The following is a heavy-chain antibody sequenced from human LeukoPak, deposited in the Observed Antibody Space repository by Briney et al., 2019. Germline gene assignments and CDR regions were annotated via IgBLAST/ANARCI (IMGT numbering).Heavy chain of an antibody. D-gene: IGHD1-26*01. V-gene: IGHV1-18*01. CDR1: GYTFTSCG. CDR2: ISAYNGNT. Sequence: GASVKVSCKASGYTFTSCGISWVRQAPGQGLEWMGWISAYNGNTNYAQKLQGRVTMTTDTSTSTAYMELRSLRSDDTAVYYCAREPIVGATNWFDPWGQGTLVTVSS. J-gene: IGHJ5*02. CDR3: AREPIVGATNWFDP.